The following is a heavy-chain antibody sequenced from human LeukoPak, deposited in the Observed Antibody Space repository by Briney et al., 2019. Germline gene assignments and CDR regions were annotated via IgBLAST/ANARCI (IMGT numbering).Heavy chain of an antibody. CDR1: GGSISSGSYY. Sequence: SETLSLTCTVSGGSISSGSYYWSWIRQPAGKGLERIGRIYTSGSTNYNPSLKSRVTISVDTSKNQFSLKLSSVTAADTAVYYCARDVPQFAARRQNWFDPWGQGTLVTVSS. J-gene: IGHJ5*02. V-gene: IGHV4-61*02. CDR2: IYTSGST. D-gene: IGHD6-6*01. CDR3: ARDVPQFAARRQNWFDP.